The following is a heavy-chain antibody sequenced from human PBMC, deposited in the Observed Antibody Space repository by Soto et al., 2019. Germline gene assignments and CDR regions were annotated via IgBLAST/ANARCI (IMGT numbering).Heavy chain of an antibody. V-gene: IGHV3-30*18. CDR1: GFTFSSYG. Sequence: ESGGGVVQPGRSLRLSCAASGFTFSSYGMHWVRQAPGKGLEWVAVISYDGSNKYYADSVKGRFTISRDNSKNTLYLQMNSLRAEDTAVYYCANGGNDGWDYWGQGTLVTVSS. J-gene: IGHJ4*02. D-gene: IGHD1-1*01. CDR2: ISYDGSNK. CDR3: ANGGNDGWDY.